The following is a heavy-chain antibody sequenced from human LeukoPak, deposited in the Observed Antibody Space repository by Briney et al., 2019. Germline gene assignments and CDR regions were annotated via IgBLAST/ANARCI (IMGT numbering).Heavy chain of an antibody. J-gene: IGHJ4*02. V-gene: IGHV3-7*01. CDR2: IKYDGREK. CDR1: GFTFSNYW. CDR3: ARYLNSGPEDF. D-gene: IGHD1-26*01. Sequence: GGSLRLSCAATGFTFSNYWMSWFRQAPGKGLEWVANIKYDGREKQYVDSVKGRFTISRDNAKNSLFLQMNSLRAEDTAVYYCARYLNSGPEDFWGQGTLVTVSS.